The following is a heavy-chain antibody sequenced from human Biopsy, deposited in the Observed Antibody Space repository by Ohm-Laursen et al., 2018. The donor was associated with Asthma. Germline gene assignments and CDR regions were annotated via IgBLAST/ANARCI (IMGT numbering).Heavy chain of an antibody. CDR3: ASPVNRAFGGYEWAAVFDY. J-gene: IGHJ4*02. V-gene: IGHV4-39*01. CDR1: GGSFSSNY. Sequence: GTLSLTCAVYGGSFSSNYWAWIRQAPGKGPEWIGTTHYSGSTFYKPSLRSRVTMSLDTSTNQFSLRLRSVTATDTAVYYCASPVNRAFGGYEWAAVFDYWGQGILVTASS. CDR2: THYSGST. D-gene: IGHD5-12*01.